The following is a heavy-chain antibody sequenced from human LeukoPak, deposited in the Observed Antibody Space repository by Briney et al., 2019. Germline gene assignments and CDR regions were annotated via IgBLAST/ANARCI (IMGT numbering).Heavy chain of an antibody. CDR1: GFTFSAYW. V-gene: IGHV3-74*01. J-gene: IGHJ6*02. CDR2: INSDGRTT. Sequence: GGSLRLSCATSGFTFSAYWMHWVRQTPGKELEWVARINSDGRTTVYADPVRGRFAISRDNAKNTLYLQMNSLRAEDTAVYYCTSDSPDYGMDVWGQGTTVIVSS. CDR3: TSDSPDYGMDV.